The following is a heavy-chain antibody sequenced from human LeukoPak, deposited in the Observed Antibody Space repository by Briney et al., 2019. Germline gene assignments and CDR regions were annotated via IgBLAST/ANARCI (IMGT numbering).Heavy chain of an antibody. CDR1: GGSISSYY. CDR2: AYYSGST. J-gene: IGHJ4*02. D-gene: IGHD5-12*01. V-gene: IGHV4-59*01. CDR3: ASQPARGYSGYDYYFDY. Sequence: SETLSLTCTVSGGSISSYYWNWIRQPPGKGLEWVGYAYYSGSTNYNPSLKSRVTISVDTSKNQFSLKLTSVTAADTAVYYCASQPARGYSGYDYYFDYWGQGTLVTVSS.